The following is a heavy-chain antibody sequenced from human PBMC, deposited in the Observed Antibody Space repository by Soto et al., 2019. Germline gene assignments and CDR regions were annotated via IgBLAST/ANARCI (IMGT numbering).Heavy chain of an antibody. J-gene: IGHJ4*02. CDR2: ISAYNGNT. D-gene: IGHD1-26*01. Sequence: ASVKVSCKASGYTFNSYGISWVRQAPGQGLEWMGWISAYNGNTNYAQKLQGRVTMTRDTSTSTAYMGMRSLRSDDTAVYFCASGGAGSGPFTWELPDHWGQGTLVTVSS. CDR1: GYTFNSYG. CDR3: ASGGAGSGPFTWELPDH. V-gene: IGHV1-18*01.